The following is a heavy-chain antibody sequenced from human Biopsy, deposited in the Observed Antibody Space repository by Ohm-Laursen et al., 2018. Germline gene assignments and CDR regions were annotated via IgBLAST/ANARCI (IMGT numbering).Heavy chain of an antibody. CDR1: GGTVSSYG. Sequence: GASVKVSCKASGGTVSSYGISWVRQAPGQGLEWMGGIIPIFGIANYAQELQGRVTITADESTSTAYMELSSLRSEDTAVYYCAIHLLGGGAYYDYWGQGTLVTVSS. CDR2: IIPIFGIA. J-gene: IGHJ4*02. V-gene: IGHV1-69*13. CDR3: AIHLLGGGAYYDY. D-gene: IGHD2-15*01.